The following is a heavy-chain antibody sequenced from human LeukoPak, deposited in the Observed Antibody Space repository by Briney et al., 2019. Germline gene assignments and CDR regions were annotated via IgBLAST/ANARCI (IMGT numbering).Heavy chain of an antibody. Sequence: GSLRLSCVASGFTFNRHAMNWVRQAPGKGLQWVSSTSASGGNSYYADSVKGRFTISKDNSKNTVYLHMKGLRDDDTAIYYCAKGLIEVVTAMGHWGQGSLVTVSS. CDR2: TSASGGNS. D-gene: IGHD2-21*02. CDR1: GFTFNRHA. CDR3: AKGLIEVVTAMGH. V-gene: IGHV3-23*01. J-gene: IGHJ4*02.